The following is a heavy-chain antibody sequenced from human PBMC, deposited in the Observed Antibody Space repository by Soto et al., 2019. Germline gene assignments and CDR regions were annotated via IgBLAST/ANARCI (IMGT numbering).Heavy chain of an antibody. J-gene: IGHJ6*02. D-gene: IGHD3-3*01. CDR1: GFTFSNAW. CDR3: TTFYDFWSGPTYYYGMDV. Sequence: TGGSLRLSCAASGFTFSNAWMNWVRQAPGKGLEWVGRIKSKTDGGTTDYAAPVKGRFTISRDDSKNTLYLQMNSLKTEDTAVYYCTTFYDFWSGPTYYYGMDVWGQGATVTVSS. CDR2: IKSKTDGGTT. V-gene: IGHV3-15*07.